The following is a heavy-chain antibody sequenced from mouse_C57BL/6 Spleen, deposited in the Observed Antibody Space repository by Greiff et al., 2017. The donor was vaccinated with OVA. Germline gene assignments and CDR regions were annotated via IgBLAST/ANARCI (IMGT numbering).Heavy chain of an antibody. CDR2: ISSGSSTI. J-gene: IGHJ4*01. Sequence: EVNVVESGGGLVKPGGSLKLSCAASGFTFSDYGMHWVRQAPEKGLEWVGYISSGSSTIYYADTVKGRFTITRDNDKHTLFLQMTSLRSEDTAMYYCARPYDGSYIYYYAMDYWGQGTSVTVSS. D-gene: IGHD2-3*01. CDR3: ARPYDGSYIYYYAMDY. CDR1: GFTFSDYG. V-gene: IGHV5-17*01.